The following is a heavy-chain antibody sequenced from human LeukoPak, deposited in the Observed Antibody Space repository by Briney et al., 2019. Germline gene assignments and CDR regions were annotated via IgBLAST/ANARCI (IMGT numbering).Heavy chain of an antibody. CDR3: AKDQGYSSAWYSRDGFDM. D-gene: IGHD6-19*01. V-gene: IGHV4-31*03. CDR1: GGSISSGGYY. J-gene: IGHJ3*02. Sequence: SQTLSLTCTVSGGSISSGGYYWSWIRQHPGKGLEWIGYIYYSGSTYYNPSLKSRVTISVDTSKNQFSLKLSSVTAADTAVYYCAKDQGYSSAWYSRDGFDMWGQGTMVTVSS. CDR2: IYYSGST.